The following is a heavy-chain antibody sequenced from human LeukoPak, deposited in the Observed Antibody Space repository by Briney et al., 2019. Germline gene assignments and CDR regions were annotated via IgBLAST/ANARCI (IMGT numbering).Heavy chain of an antibody. D-gene: IGHD3-16*02. Sequence: GGSLRLSCAASGFTFSSYAMSWVRQAPGKGLEWVLRTNPDGRTTDYADSVKGRFTSSRDNAKNTLYLQMNSLTVEDTAVYYCARAGSYRFDYWGQGTLVTVSS. CDR1: GFTFSSYA. CDR3: ARAGSYRFDY. J-gene: IGHJ4*02. CDR2: TNPDGRTT. V-gene: IGHV3-74*01.